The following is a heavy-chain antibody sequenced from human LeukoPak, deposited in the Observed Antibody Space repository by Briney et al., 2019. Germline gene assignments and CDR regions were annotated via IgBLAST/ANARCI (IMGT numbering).Heavy chain of an antibody. CDR1: GFTFSDYY. CDR2: ISSSGSTI. D-gene: IGHD3-22*01. V-gene: IGHV3-11*01. J-gene: IGHJ4*02. CDR3: ARVCYYDSSGYLFDY. Sequence: GGSLRLSCAASGFTFSDYYMSWIRQAPGKGLEWVSYISSSGSTIYYADSVKGRFTISRDNAKNSLYLQMNSLRAEDTAVYYCARVCYYDSSGYLFDYWGQGTLVTVSS.